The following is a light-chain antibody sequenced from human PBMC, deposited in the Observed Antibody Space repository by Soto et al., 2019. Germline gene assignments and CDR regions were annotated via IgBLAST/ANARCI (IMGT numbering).Light chain of an antibody. J-gene: IGKJ5*01. V-gene: IGKV3D-20*02. CDR2: DAS. CDR3: QQRSDWPS. Sequence: VVMTQSPATLSVSPWERATLSCRASESVSRNLAWYQQKPGQAPRLLIYDASTRATGIPDRFSGGGSGTDFTLTISRLEPEDFALYYCQQRSDWPSFGQGTRLEIK. CDR1: ESVSRN.